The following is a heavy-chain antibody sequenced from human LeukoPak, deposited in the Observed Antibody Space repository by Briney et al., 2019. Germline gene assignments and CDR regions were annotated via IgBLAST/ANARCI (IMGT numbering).Heavy chain of an antibody. CDR3: ARETCSSTSCYAVFDY. D-gene: IGHD2-2*01. CDR1: GYTFTSYD. Sequence: ASVKVSCKASGYTFTSYDINWVRQATGQGLEWMGWMNPNSGNTGYAQKFQGRVTMTRNTSISTAYMELSSLRSEDTAVYYCARETCSSTSCYAVFDYWGQGTLVTVSS. CDR2: MNPNSGNT. J-gene: IGHJ4*02. V-gene: IGHV1-8*01.